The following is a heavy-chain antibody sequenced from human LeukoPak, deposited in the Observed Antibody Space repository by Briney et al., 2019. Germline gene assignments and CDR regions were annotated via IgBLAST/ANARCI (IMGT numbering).Heavy chain of an antibody. V-gene: IGHV4-31*03. Sequence: SETLSLTCTVSGGSISSGGYYWSWIRQHPGKGLEWIGYIYYSGSTYYNPSLKSRVTISVDTSKNQFSLKLSSVTAADTAVYYCARRKKYYYDSSGYPAGGWFDPWGQGTLVTVSS. CDR3: ARRKKYYYDSSGYPAGGWFDP. D-gene: IGHD3-22*01. CDR2: IYYSGST. J-gene: IGHJ5*02. CDR1: GGSISSGGYY.